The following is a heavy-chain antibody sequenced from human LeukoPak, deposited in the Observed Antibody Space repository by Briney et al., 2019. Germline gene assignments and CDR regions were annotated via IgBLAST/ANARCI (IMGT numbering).Heavy chain of an antibody. Sequence: GRSLRLSCAASGFTFSNAWMSWVRQAPGKGLEWVGRIKSKTDGGTTDYAAPVKGRFTISRDDSKNTLYLQMNSLKTEDTAVYYCTTVSTFGGVIVPHFDYWGQGTLVTVSS. V-gene: IGHV3-15*01. J-gene: IGHJ4*02. D-gene: IGHD3-16*02. CDR1: GFTFSNAW. CDR2: IKSKTDGGTT. CDR3: TTVSTFGGVIVPHFDY.